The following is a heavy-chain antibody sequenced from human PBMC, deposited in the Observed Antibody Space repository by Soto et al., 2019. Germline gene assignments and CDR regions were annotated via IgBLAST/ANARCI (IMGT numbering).Heavy chain of an antibody. CDR1: GGSVSSVSYY. V-gene: IGHV4-61*01. Sequence: QVQLQESGPGLVKPSETLSLTCTVSGGSVSSVSYYWSWIRQPPGKGLEWIGYIYYSGSTNYNPSLKSQVTISVDSSKNQFSLTLGSVTAADTAVYFCARDARMPTFLGGYYYYGMDVWGQGTTVTVSS. J-gene: IGHJ6*02. D-gene: IGHD2-15*01. CDR3: ARDARMPTFLGGYYYYGMDV. CDR2: IYYSGST.